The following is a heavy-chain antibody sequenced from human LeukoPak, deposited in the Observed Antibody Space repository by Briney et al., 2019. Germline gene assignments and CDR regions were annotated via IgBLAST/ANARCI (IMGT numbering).Heavy chain of an antibody. CDR1: GYTFTSYA. CDR3: ARALFSHYDILTASDY. CDR2: INPNSGGT. Sequence: ASVKVSRKASGYTFTSYAMNWVRQAPGQGLEWMGWINPNSGGTNYAQKFQGRVTMTRDTSISTAYMELSRLRSDDTAVYYCARALFSHYDILTASDYWGQGTLVTVSS. V-gene: IGHV1-2*02. J-gene: IGHJ4*02. D-gene: IGHD3-9*01.